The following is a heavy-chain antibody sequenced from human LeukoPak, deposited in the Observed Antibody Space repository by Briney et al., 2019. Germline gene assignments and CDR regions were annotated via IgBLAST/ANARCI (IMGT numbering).Heavy chain of an antibody. V-gene: IGHV4-4*07. Sequence: GSLRLSCAASGFTFSSYAMSWVRQAPGKGLEWIGRIHISGSTNYNPSLKSRVTISIDKSKKQFSLNLSAATAADTAVYYCARDYYDNSGDFPFDRWGQGTLVTVS. CDR3: ARDYYDNSGDFPFDR. CDR1: GFTFSSYA. CDR2: IHISGST. D-gene: IGHD3-22*01. J-gene: IGHJ4*02.